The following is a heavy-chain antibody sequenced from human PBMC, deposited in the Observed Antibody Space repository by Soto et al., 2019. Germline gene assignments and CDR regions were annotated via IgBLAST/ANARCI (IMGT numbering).Heavy chain of an antibody. CDR3: ASITLFDY. J-gene: IGHJ4*02. CDR2: ISYDGSNK. D-gene: IGHD3-10*01. V-gene: IGHV3-30-3*01. Sequence: QVQLVESGGGVVQPGRSLRLSCAASGFTFSSYAMHWVRQAPGKGLEWVAVISYDGSNKYYADSVKGRFTISRDNSKNTLYLQMNSLRAEDTAVYYCASITLFDYWGQGTLVTVSS. CDR1: GFTFSSYA.